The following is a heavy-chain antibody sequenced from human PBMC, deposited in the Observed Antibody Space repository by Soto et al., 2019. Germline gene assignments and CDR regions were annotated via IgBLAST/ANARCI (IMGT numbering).Heavy chain of an antibody. CDR2: IYSDDSR. CDR3: ATHRGGYDRDFDY. D-gene: IGHD5-12*01. V-gene: IGHV3-53*01. CDR1: GFTVSSNF. J-gene: IGHJ4*02. Sequence: PWGSLRLSCAVSGFTVSSNFMSWVCQAPGKGLEWVSVIYSDDSRYYAGSVKGRFTISRDNSKNTLFLQMNGLRAEDTAVYYCATHRGGYDRDFDYRGRGALVTVS.